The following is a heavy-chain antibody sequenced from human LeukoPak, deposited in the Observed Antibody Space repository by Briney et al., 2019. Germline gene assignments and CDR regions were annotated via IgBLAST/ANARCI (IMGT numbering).Heavy chain of an antibody. CDR1: GFTFSSNW. CDR2: IKEDGSEK. J-gene: IGHJ3*02. V-gene: IGHV3-7*01. Sequence: GGSLRLSCAASGFTFSSNWMSWVRQAPGKGLEWVANIKEDGSEKYYVDSAKGRFTISRDNAKNSLYLQMNSLRAEDTAVYYCARDEYNWNVDAFDIWGQGTVVTVSS. CDR3: ARDEYNWNVDAFDI. D-gene: IGHD1-20*01.